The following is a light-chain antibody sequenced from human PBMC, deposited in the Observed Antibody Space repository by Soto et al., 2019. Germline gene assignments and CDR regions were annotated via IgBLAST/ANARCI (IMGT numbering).Light chain of an antibody. CDR1: ALPQRF. CDR2: EDS. J-gene: IGLJ3*02. Sequence: SYELTQPPSVSVSPGQTARITCSGDALPQRFAYWYQQKSGRAPVLVIYEDSKRPSGIPERFSGSSSGTLATLTIRGAQVEDEADYYCYSTDSSGNHRGVFGGGTKLTVL. CDR3: YSTDSSGNHRGV. V-gene: IGLV3-10*01.